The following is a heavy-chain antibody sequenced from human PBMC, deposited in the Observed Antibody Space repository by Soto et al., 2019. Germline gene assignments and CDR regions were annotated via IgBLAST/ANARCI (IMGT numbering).Heavy chain of an antibody. Sequence: GASVKVSCKASGYTFTYRYLHWVRQAPGQALEWMGWITPFNGNTNYAQKFQDRVTITRDRSMSTAYMELSSLRSEYTAMYYCAIPADYGSGSVYAFDIWGQGTMVTVSS. D-gene: IGHD3-10*01. CDR2: ITPFNGNT. J-gene: IGHJ3*02. CDR1: GYTFTYRY. V-gene: IGHV1-45*02. CDR3: AIPADYGSGSVYAFDI.